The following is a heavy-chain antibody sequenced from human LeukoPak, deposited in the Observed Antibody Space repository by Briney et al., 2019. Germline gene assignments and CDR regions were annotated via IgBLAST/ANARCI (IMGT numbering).Heavy chain of an antibody. CDR2: VSDSRDV. J-gene: IGHJ4*02. D-gene: IGHD5-18*01. Sequence: GRSLRLSCAASGFAFRTYAMHWVRQAPGKGLEWVSTVSDSRDVHYSDSVKGRFTNSRDNARNSLYLQMNSLRDEDTAVYYCTRDGLHTAHFDYWGQGTLVTVSS. V-gene: IGHV3-69-1*01. CDR1: GFAFRTYA. CDR3: TRDGLHTAHFDY.